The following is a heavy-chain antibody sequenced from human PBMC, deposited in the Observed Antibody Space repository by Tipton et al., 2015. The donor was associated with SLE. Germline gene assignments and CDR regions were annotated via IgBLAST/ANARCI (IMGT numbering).Heavy chain of an antibody. J-gene: IGHJ4*02. CDR2: IYYSGST. Sequence: GLVKPSETLSLTCTVSGGSISSYYWSWIRQPPGKGLEWIGYIYYSGSTNYNPSLKSRVTMSVDTSKNQFSLRLSSVTAADTAVYYCARDSSYTISSGGYFDYWGQGTLVTVSS. CDR3: ARDSSYTISSGGYFDY. D-gene: IGHD6-6*01. V-gene: IGHV4-59*12. CDR1: GGSISSYY.